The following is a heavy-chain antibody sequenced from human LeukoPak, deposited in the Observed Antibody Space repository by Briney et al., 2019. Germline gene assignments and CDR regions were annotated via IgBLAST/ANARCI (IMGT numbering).Heavy chain of an antibody. Sequence: GASVKVSCKASGYTFTGYYMHWVRQAPGQGLEWMGWINPNSGGTNYAQKFQGRVTMTRDTSISTAYMELSRLRSDDTAVYYCAREHDYYDSSGRYGAFDIWGQGTMVTVSS. CDR1: GYTFTGYY. CDR2: INPNSGGT. V-gene: IGHV1-2*02. CDR3: AREHDYYDSSGRYGAFDI. D-gene: IGHD3-22*01. J-gene: IGHJ3*02.